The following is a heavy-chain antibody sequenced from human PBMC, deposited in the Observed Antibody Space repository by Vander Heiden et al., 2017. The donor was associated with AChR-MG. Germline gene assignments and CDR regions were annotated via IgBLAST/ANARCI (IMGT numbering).Heavy chain of an antibody. J-gene: IGHJ5*02. CDR3: ATVGVHSHIDL. D-gene: IGHD3-3*01. CDR2: IYHTGST. CDR1: GDSLTSNNW. V-gene: IGHV4-4*02. Sequence: QVQLQASGPGLVKPSGTLSLTCVVSGDSLTSNNWWLWVRQAPGRGLEWIGEIYHTGSTNYNPSLKRRVTISMDKSKNQFSLRLTSVTAADTAVFYCATVGVHSHIDLWGQGTLVTVSS.